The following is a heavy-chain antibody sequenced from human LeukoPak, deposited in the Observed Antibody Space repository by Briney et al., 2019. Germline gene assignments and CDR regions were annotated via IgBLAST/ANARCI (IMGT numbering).Heavy chain of an antibody. CDR3: ARGVDYYGV. J-gene: IGHJ4*02. Sequence: PSQTLSLTCTVSGGSISSGDYYWSWIRQPPGKGVEWIGEINHSGRTNYNPSLKSRVTISVDTSKKQFSLKLSSVTAADTAVYYCARGVDYYGVWGQGTLVTVSS. CDR2: INHSGRT. D-gene: IGHD3-10*01. V-gene: IGHV4-30-4*01. CDR1: GGSISSGDYY.